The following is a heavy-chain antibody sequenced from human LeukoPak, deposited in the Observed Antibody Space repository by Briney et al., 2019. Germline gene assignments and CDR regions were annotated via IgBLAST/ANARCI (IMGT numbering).Heavy chain of an antibody. CDR2: ICYNGNT. D-gene: IGHD1-26*01. V-gene: IGHV4-61*03. CDR1: SDSISSDFISSYY. CDR3: ARVDGRYPYFDY. J-gene: IGHJ4*02. Sequence: SETLSLTCTVSSDSISSDFISSYYWSWIRQPPGTGLEWIGDICYNGNTDYIPSLKSRVTISLDTSKNHFSLNLNSVTAADTAVYYCARVDGRYPYFDYWGQGTLVTVSS.